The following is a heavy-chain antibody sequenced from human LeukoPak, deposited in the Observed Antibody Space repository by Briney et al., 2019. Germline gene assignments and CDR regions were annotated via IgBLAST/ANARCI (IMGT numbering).Heavy chain of an antibody. Sequence: GGSLRLSCAASGFTFSSYAMHWVRQAPGKGLEWVAVISYAGNTQYYADSVKGRFTISRDNSKNTLFLQMNSLRAEDTAVYYCAKAYDSSGYYYVWYFDYWGQGTLVTVSS. CDR3: AKAYDSSGYYYVWYFDY. D-gene: IGHD3-22*01. V-gene: IGHV3-30*04. J-gene: IGHJ4*02. CDR1: GFTFSSYA. CDR2: ISYAGNTQ.